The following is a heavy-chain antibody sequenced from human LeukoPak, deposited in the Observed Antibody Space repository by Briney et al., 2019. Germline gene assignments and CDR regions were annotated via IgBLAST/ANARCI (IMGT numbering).Heavy chain of an antibody. V-gene: IGHV1-18*01. CDR2: ISAYNGNT. D-gene: IGHD3-22*01. CDR3: ARDTVYYDSSGYYYGHYFDY. CDR1: GYTFTSYG. Sequence: ASVKVSCKASGYTFTSYGTSWVRQAPGQGLEWMGWISAYNGNTNYAQKLQGRVTMTTDTSTSTAYMELRSLRSDDTAVYYCARDTVYYDSSGYYYGHYFDYWGQGTLVTVSS. J-gene: IGHJ4*02.